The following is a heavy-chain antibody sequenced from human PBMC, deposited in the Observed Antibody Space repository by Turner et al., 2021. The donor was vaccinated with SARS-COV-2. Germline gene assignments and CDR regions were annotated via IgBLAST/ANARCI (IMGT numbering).Heavy chain of an antibody. CDR3: AKDIGLRYSGYDWTGAFDI. CDR1: GFTFDDYA. CDR2: VSWNSGTI. Sequence: EVQLVESGGGLVQPGRSLRLSCEASGFTFDDYAFHWVRQAPGKGLEWVSGVSWNSGTIGYADSVKGRFTISRDNAKNSLYLQMNSLRAEDTALYYCAKDIGLRYSGYDWTGAFDIWGQGTMVTVSS. V-gene: IGHV3-9*01. J-gene: IGHJ3*02. D-gene: IGHD5-12*01.